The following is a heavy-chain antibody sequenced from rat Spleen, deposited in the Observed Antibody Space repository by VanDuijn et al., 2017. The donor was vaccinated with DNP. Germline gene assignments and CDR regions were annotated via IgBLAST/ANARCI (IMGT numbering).Heavy chain of an antibody. V-gene: IGHV5S13*01. Sequence: EVQLVGSGGDLVQPGRSLKVSCAASGFTFSNYGMAWVRQAPTKGLEWVASISTGGGNTYYRDSVKGRFTISRDNAKNTQYLQMNSLRSEDTATYYGARDSSSAWWGQGTQVTVSS. J-gene: IGHJ3*01. CDR2: ISTGGGNT. CDR1: GFTFSNYG. CDR3: ARDSSSAW. D-gene: IGHD1-2*01.